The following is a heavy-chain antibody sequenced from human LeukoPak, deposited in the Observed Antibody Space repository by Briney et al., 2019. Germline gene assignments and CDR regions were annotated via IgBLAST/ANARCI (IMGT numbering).Heavy chain of an antibody. CDR3: ARDADSSGWYLPYYYYYGMDV. CDR2: IWYDGSNK. V-gene: IGHV3-33*01. Sequence: GGSLRLSCAASGFTFSSYGMHWVRQAPGKGLEWVAVIWYDGSNKCYADSVKGRFTISRDNSKNTLYLQMNSLRAEDTAVYYCARDADSSGWYLPYYYYYGMDVWGQGTTVTVSS. CDR1: GFTFSSYG. D-gene: IGHD6-19*01. J-gene: IGHJ6*02.